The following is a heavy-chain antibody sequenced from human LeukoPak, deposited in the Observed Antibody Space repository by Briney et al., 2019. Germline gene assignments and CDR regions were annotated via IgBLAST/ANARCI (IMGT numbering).Heavy chain of an antibody. CDR2: IYYSGST. CDR1: GGSISSSSYS. D-gene: IGHD6-19*01. Sequence: PSETLSLTCTVSGGSISSSSYSWGWIRQPPGKGLEWIGSIYYSGSTYYNPSLKSRVTISVDTSKNQFSLKLSSVTAADTAVYYCARLRQWLYHFDYWGQGTLVTVSS. J-gene: IGHJ4*02. CDR3: ARLRQWLYHFDY. V-gene: IGHV4-39*01.